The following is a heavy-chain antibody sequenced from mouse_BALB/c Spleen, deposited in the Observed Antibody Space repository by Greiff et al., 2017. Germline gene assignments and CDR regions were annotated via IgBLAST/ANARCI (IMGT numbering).Heavy chain of an antibody. V-gene: IGHV1S29*02. CDR2: IYPYNGGT. Sequence: EVQLQQSGPELVKPGASVKISCKASGYTFTDYNMHWVKQSHGKSLEWIGYIYPYNGGTGYNQKFKSKATLTVDNSSSTAYMELRSLTSEDSAVYYCARKGYYRYDGYFDYWGQGTTLTVSS. J-gene: IGHJ2*01. D-gene: IGHD2-14*01. CDR3: ARKGYYRYDGYFDY. CDR1: GYTFTDYN.